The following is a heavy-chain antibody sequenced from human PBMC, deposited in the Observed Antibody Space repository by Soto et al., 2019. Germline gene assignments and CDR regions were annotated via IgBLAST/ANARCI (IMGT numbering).Heavy chain of an antibody. Sequence: PGGSLRLSCAASGFTFSSYGMHWVRQAPGKGLEWVAVISYDGSNKYYADSVKGRFTISRDNSKNTLYLQMNSLRSEDTAVYYCANDSGGSGWPTSFESDYWGQGTLVTVSS. D-gene: IGHD6-19*01. J-gene: IGHJ4*02. CDR3: ANDSGGSGWPTSFESDY. CDR1: GFTFSSYG. V-gene: IGHV3-30*18. CDR2: ISYDGSNK.